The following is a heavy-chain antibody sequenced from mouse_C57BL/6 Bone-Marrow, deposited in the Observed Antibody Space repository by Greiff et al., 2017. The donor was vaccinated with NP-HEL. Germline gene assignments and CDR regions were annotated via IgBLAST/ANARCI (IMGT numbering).Heavy chain of an antibody. CDR1: GYTFTDYN. V-gene: IGHV1-22*01. Sequence: EVKLQESGPELVKPGASVKMSCKASGYTFTDYNMHWVKQSHGKSLEWIGYINPNNGGTSYNQKFKGKATLTVNKSSSTAYMELLSLTSEDSAVYYCARFGYYEDYWGQGTTLTVSS. CDR3: ARFGYYEDY. CDR2: INPNNGGT. J-gene: IGHJ2*01. D-gene: IGHD2-3*01.